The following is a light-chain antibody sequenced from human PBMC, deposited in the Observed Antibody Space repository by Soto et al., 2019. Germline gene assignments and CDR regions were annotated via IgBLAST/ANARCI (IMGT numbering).Light chain of an antibody. Sequence: QSALTQPPSASGSPGQSVTISCTGTSSDVGGYNYVSWYQQHPGKAPKLMISDVSKRPSGVPDRFSGSKSGNTASLTVSGLQAEDEADYYCSSFAGNHNLVFGGGTKLTVL. V-gene: IGLV2-8*01. J-gene: IGLJ2*01. CDR3: SSFAGNHNLV. CDR1: SSDVGGYNY. CDR2: DVS.